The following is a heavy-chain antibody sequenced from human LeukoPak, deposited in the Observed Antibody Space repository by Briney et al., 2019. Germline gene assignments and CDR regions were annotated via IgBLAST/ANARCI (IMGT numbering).Heavy chain of an antibody. CDR3: VKDRQPIRSSWYMDV. CDR2: ISSNGGST. Sequence: HSGGSLRLSCSASGFTFSSYAMHWVRQAPGKGLEYVSAISSNGGSTYYADSVKGRFTISRDSSKNTLYLQMSSLRAKDTAVYYCVKDRQPIRSSWYMDVWGQGTTVTVSS. CDR1: GFTFSSYA. V-gene: IGHV3-64D*09. J-gene: IGHJ6*02. D-gene: IGHD6-13*01.